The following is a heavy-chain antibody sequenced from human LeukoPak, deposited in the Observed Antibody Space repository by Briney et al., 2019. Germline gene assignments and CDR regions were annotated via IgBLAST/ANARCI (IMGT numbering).Heavy chain of an antibody. Sequence: PWETLSLTCTVSGGSISGSSYYWGWIRQPPGKGLEWIGSIYFTGNAYYNPSLKSRVTISVDTSKNQFSLILRSVTAADTAVYYCARSLRGAAHHFDYWGQGTLATVSS. CDR3: ARSLRGAAHHFDY. CDR2: IYFTGNA. CDR1: GGSISGSSYY. V-gene: IGHV4-39*01. D-gene: IGHD6-6*01. J-gene: IGHJ4*02.